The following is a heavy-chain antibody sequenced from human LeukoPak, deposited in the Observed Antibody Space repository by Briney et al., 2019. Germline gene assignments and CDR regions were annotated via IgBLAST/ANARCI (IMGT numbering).Heavy chain of an antibody. Sequence: RGSLRLSCAASGFTFSSYSMIRVRQAPGKGLEWVSYISSSSSTTYYADSVKGRFTISRDNAKNSLYLHMNSLRDEDTAVYYCAKDEWQWLAIDHWGQGTLVTVSS. CDR3: AKDEWQWLAIDH. V-gene: IGHV3-48*02. CDR2: ISSSSSTT. CDR1: GFTFSSYS. D-gene: IGHD6-19*01. J-gene: IGHJ4*02.